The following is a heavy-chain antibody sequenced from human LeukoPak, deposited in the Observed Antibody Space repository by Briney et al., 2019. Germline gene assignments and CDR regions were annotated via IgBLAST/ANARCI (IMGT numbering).Heavy chain of an antibody. Sequence: PGGSLRLSCAASGFTFSSYSINWVRQAPGKGLEWVSSASSSRNYKYYADSVKGRFTIPRDNARNSLFLQMNSLRAEDTAVYYCAREVTVVLPVPSWHFDLWGRGTLVIVSS. D-gene: IGHD3-22*01. CDR1: GFTFSSYS. CDR3: AREVTVVLPVPSWHFDL. CDR2: ASSSRNYK. J-gene: IGHJ2*01. V-gene: IGHV3-21*01.